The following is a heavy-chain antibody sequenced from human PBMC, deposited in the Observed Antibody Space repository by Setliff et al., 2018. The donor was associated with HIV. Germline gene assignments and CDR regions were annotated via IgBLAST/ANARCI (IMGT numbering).Heavy chain of an antibody. D-gene: IGHD2-21*01. J-gene: IGHJ6*03. Sequence: ASVKVSCKASGYIFMDNDISWVRQAPGQGLEWVGWVNPNRGNTGFAQKFQGRLTITRDTSKSTVYMELSSLRSEDTGVYYCARIVAPGSHGPDYYMDVWGKGTTVTVSS. CDR3: ARIVAPGSHGPDYYMDV. CDR1: GYIFMDND. V-gene: IGHV1-8*03. CDR2: VNPNRGNT.